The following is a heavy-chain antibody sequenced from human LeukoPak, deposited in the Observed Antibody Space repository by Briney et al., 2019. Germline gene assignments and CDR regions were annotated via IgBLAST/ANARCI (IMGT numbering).Heavy chain of an antibody. Sequence: SETLSLTCSVTRVSISRSDYYWSWIRQPPGKGLEWIGYIYYSGSTYYNPSLKSRVTISVDTSKNQFSLKLSSVTAADTAVYYCARAGPTPYSGSYSLFDYWGQGTLVTVSS. CDR1: RVSISRSDYY. CDR3: ARAGPTPYSGSYSLFDY. J-gene: IGHJ4*02. D-gene: IGHD1-26*01. CDR2: IYYSGST. V-gene: IGHV4-30-4*08.